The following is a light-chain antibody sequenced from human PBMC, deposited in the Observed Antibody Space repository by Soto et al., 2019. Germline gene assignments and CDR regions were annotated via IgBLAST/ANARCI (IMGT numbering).Light chain of an antibody. V-gene: IGLV2-23*02. CDR2: EVN. Sequence: QAAISQPASVSGSPGQSVTISCTGTSRDVGTYTLVCWYQHHPGKAPKLVIYEVNKRPAGVSKRFSGSKSGDTASLTISGLQAEDEADYSCSSYSGPTTFYVFGTGTKVTVL. J-gene: IGLJ1*01. CDR3: SSYSGPTTFYV. CDR1: SRDVGTYTL.